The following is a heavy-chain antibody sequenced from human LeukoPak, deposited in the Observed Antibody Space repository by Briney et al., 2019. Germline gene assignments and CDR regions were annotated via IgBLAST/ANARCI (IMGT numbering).Heavy chain of an antibody. CDR1: GYDFINYG. Sequence: GDSVKVSCKASGYDFINYGISWVRQAPGQGLEWMGWISAYNGNTNYAQKLQGRVTMTTDTSTSTAYMELRSLRSDDTAVYYCARDLTYEDIVVVLAARKTEKANDYWGQGTLVTVSS. CDR3: ARDLTYEDIVVVLAARKTEKANDY. V-gene: IGHV1-18*01. J-gene: IGHJ4*02. CDR2: ISAYNGNT. D-gene: IGHD2-2*01.